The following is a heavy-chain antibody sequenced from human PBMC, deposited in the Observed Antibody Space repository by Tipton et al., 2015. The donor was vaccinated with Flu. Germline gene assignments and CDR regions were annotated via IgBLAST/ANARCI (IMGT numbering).Heavy chain of an antibody. CDR3: ARDQGDTAMVTPYFDY. V-gene: IGHV3-30-3*01. J-gene: IGHJ4*02. D-gene: IGHD5-18*01. CDR1: GFTFSSYA. CDR2: ISYDGSNK. Sequence: SLRLSCAASGFTFSSYAMHWVRQAPGKGLEWVAVISYDGSNKYYADSVKGRFTISRDNSKNTLYLQMNSLRAEDTAVYYCARDQGDTAMVTPYFDYWGQGTLVTVSS.